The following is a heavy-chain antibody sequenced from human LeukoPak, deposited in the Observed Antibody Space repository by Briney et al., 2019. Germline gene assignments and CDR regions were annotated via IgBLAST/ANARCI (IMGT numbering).Heavy chain of an antibody. CDR1: GFTVSSDY. D-gene: IGHD3-16*01. J-gene: IGHJ4*02. Sequence: GSLRLSCTASGFTVSSDYMSWVRQAPGKGLEWVSVVYSGGNTYYADSVKGRFTISRDNSKNTLCLQMNSLRAEDTAVYYCAREPPGGGFDYWGQGTLVTVSS. CDR3: AREPPGGGFDY. CDR2: VYSGGNT. V-gene: IGHV3-66*01.